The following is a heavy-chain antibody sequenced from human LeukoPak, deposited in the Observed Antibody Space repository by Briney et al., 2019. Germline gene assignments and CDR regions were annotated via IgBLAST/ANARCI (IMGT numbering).Heavy chain of an antibody. J-gene: IGHJ4*02. CDR2: IKQDGSEK. CDR3: ASLYSGYVFFDY. Sequence: QPGGSLRLSCAASGFSFSDHYMDWVRQAPGKGLEWVANIKQDGSEKYYVDSVKGRFTISRDNAKNSLYLQMNSLRAEDTAVYYCASLYSGYVFFDYWGQGTLVTVSS. D-gene: IGHD5-12*01. CDR1: GFSFSDHY. V-gene: IGHV3-7*01.